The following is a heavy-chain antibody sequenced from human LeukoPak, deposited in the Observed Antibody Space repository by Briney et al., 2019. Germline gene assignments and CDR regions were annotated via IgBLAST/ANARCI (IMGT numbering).Heavy chain of an antibody. Sequence: SETLSLTCTVSGGSISSSSYYWGWIRQPPGKGLEWIGSIYYSGSTYYNPSLKSRVTISVDTSKNQFSLKLSSVTAADTAVYYCARGIGGYSYGPADWFDPWGQGTLVTVSS. CDR2: IYYSGST. J-gene: IGHJ5*02. V-gene: IGHV4-39*01. CDR3: ARGIGGYSYGPADWFDP. CDR1: GGSISSSSYY. D-gene: IGHD5-18*01.